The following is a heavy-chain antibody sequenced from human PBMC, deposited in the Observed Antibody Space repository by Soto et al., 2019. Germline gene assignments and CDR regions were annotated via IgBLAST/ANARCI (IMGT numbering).Heavy chain of an antibody. CDR1: GGTLSSYA. J-gene: IGHJ5*02. D-gene: IGHD2-2*02. V-gene: IGHV1-69*13. CDR2: IIPIFGTA. CDR3: ARALRGYCISTSCYSNWFDP. Sequence: SVKVSCKDSGGTLSSYAISWVRQAPRQGLEWMGGIIPIFGTANYAQKFQGRVTITADESTSTAYMELSSLRSEDTAVYYCARALRGYCISTSCYSNWFDPWGQGTLVTVSS.